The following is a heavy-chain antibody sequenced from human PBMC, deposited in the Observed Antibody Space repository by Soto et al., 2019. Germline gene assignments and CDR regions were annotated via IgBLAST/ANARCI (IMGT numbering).Heavy chain of an antibody. V-gene: IGHV1-18*04. CDR3: AREVKIAPASDYLSYDGMDV. CDR1: GYTFTRLG. D-gene: IGHD6-13*01. CDR2: LSAYNGNP. J-gene: IGHJ6*02. Sequence: ASVKVSCKASGYTFTRLGISWVRQAPGQGPERLGWLSAYNGNPNYGKKVKGRVALTTDTLTSTAHLELRSRRPDDTAVYSCAREVKIAPASDYLSYDGMDVWGQGTTVTVSS.